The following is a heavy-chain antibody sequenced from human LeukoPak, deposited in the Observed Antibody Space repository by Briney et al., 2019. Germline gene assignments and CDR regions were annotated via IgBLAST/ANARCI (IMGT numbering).Heavy chain of an antibody. Sequence: SETLSLTCAVYGGSFSGYYWSWIRQPPGKGLEWIGEINHSGSTNYNPSLKSRVTISVDTSKNQFSLKLSSVTAADTAVYYCARELRYFDWLSHSPHKIGGFDYWGQGTLVTVSS. D-gene: IGHD3-9*01. CDR1: GGSFSGYY. CDR2: INHSGST. J-gene: IGHJ4*02. V-gene: IGHV4-34*01. CDR3: ARELRYFDWLSHSPHKIGGFDY.